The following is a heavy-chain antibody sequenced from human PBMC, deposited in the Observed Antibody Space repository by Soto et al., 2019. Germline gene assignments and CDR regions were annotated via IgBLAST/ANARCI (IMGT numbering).Heavy chain of an antibody. Sequence: GGSLRLSCAASGFTFSSYAMSWVRQAPGKGLEWVSAISGSGGSTYYADSVKGRFTISRDNSKNTLYLQMNSLRAEDTAVYYCAGGDLRYFDWLPLDYWGQGTLVTVSS. J-gene: IGHJ4*02. CDR2: ISGSGGST. CDR1: GFTFSSYA. D-gene: IGHD3-9*01. CDR3: AGGDLRYFDWLPLDY. V-gene: IGHV3-23*01.